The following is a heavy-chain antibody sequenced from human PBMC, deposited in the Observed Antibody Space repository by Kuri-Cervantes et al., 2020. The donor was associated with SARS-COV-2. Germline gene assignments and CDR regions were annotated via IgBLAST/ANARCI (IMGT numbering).Heavy chain of an antibody. CDR1: GGSFSGYY. CDR3: ARGHLGIDY. D-gene: IGHD1-26*01. CDR2: INHSGST. Sequence: SETLSLTCAVYGGSFSGYYWSWIRQPPGKGLEWIGEINHSGSTNYNPSLKSRVTISVDTSKNKFSLKLSSVTAADTAVYYCARGHLGIDYWDQGTLVTVSS. V-gene: IGHV4-34*01. J-gene: IGHJ4*02.